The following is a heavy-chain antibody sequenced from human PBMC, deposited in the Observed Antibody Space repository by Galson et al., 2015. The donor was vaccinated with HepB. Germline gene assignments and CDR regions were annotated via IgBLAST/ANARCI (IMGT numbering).Heavy chain of an antibody. CDR3: VKNGDMVATIFAN. CDR2: ISISSTTI. V-gene: IGHV3-48*02. D-gene: IGHD5-12*01. J-gene: IGHJ4*02. Sequence: SLRLSCAASGFTFSRFAMNWVRQAPGKGLGWVSYISISSTTIYYADSVKGRFTISRDNAKNLVFLQMNCLRDEDTALYYCVKNGDMVATIFANWGQGALVTVSS. CDR1: GFTFSRFA.